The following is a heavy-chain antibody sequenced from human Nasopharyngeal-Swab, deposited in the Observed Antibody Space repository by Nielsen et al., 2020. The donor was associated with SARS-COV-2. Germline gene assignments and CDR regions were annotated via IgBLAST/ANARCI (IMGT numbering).Heavy chain of an antibody. Sequence: GESLKISCAASGYTFSDAWMNWVRQAPGKGMEWVGLIKSRSAGGATEFAAPVKGRFSISRDESQNTLYLHMSSLKNEDTAMYYCLTDYYDSTGHGNYWGQGTLVTVST. D-gene: IGHD3-22*01. CDR2: IKSRSAGGAT. J-gene: IGHJ4*02. CDR3: LTDYYDSTGHGNY. CDR1: GYTFSDAW. V-gene: IGHV3-15*07.